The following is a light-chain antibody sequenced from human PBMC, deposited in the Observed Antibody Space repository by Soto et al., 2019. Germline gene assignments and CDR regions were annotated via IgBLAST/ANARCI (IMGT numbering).Light chain of an antibody. Sequence: NFMLTQPHSVSESPGKTVIISCTRSSGSIASNYVQWYQQRQGSSPTTVIYEDNQRPSGVPDRFFGYIDSSSNSASLTISGLETDDEADYYCQSYDATNQVFGGGTKLTVL. CDR2: EDN. CDR3: QSYDATNQV. V-gene: IGLV6-57*01. J-gene: IGLJ3*02. CDR1: SGSIASNY.